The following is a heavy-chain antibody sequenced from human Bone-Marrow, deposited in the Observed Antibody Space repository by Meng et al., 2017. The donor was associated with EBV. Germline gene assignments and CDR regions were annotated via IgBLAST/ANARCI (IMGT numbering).Heavy chain of an antibody. CDR3: ARGEGGYDWVYFDY. D-gene: IGHD5-12*01. J-gene: IGHJ4*02. Sequence: VRLVQSGGKGKKPGASLKVSGKAPGYTVTSYYMHWVRQAPGQGLEWMGIINPSGGSTSYAQKCQGRVTMTRDTSTSTVYMELSSLRSEDTAVYYCARGEGGYDWVYFDYWGQGTLVTVSS. V-gene: IGHV1-46*01. CDR1: GYTVTSYY. CDR2: INPSGGST.